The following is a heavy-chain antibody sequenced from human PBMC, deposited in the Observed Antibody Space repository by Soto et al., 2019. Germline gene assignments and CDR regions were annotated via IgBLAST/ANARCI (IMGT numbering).Heavy chain of an antibody. D-gene: IGHD4-17*01. CDR2: ISVGGGST. V-gene: IGHV3-23*01. Sequence: EVQLLESGGGLVQPGGSLRLSCAASGFTFSSYAMSWVRQAPGKGLEWVSAISVGGGSTYYADSVKGRFTISRDNSKNPLYLQMNSLRAEDTAVYYCAAGLRLGSFDYWGQGTLVTVSS. CDR1: GFTFSSYA. J-gene: IGHJ4*02. CDR3: AAGLRLGSFDY.